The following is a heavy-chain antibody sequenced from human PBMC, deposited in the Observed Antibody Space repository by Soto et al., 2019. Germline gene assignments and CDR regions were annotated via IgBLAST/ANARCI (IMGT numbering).Heavy chain of an antibody. CDR3: AKDGHDILTGPRPYYYMDV. CDR2: ISGSGGST. V-gene: IGHV3-23*01. D-gene: IGHD3-9*01. Sequence: GGSLRLSCAASGFTFSSYAMSWVRQAPGKGLEWVSAISGSGGSTYYADSVKGRFTISRDNSKNTLYLQMNSLRAEDTAVYYCAKDGHDILTGPRPYYYMDVWGKGTTVTVSS. CDR1: GFTFSSYA. J-gene: IGHJ6*03.